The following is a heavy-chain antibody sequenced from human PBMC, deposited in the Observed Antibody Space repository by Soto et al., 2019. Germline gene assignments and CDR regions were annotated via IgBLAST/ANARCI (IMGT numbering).Heavy chain of an antibody. Sequence: SETLSLTCTVSGDSMSSSNWWNWVRQPPGKGLEWIGEAHHSGRTNYNPSLKTRVTISVDRSQNLFSLKLASVTAADTAVYYCAGGPPLGYWGQGTLVTVSS. J-gene: IGHJ4*02. CDR2: AHHSGRT. V-gene: IGHV4-4*02. CDR3: AGGPPLGY. CDR1: GDSMSSSNW.